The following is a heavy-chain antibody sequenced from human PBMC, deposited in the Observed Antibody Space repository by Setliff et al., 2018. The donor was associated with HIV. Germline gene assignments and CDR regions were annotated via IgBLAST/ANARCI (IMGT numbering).Heavy chain of an antibody. CDR3: ARDRASSGYYARFDH. J-gene: IGHJ4*02. D-gene: IGHD3-22*01. CDR2: INSDGSST. Sequence: GGSLRLSCAASGFTFSSYWMFWVRQAPGKGLVWVSRINSDGSSTSYADSMKGRFTISRDNAKKLVYLQMNSLRAEDTAIYYCARDRASSGYYARFDHWGQGTLVTVSS. V-gene: IGHV3-74*01. CDR1: GFTFSSYW.